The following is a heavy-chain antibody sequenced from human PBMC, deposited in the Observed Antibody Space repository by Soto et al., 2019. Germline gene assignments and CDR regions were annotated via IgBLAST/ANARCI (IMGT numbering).Heavy chain of an antibody. CDR1: GFTFSSYA. Sequence: EVQLLESGGGLVQPGGSLRLSCAASGFTFSSYAMSWVRQGPGKGLEWVSAISGSGGSTYYADSVKGRFTISRDHSKSPRYLQMNSLRAEDTAVYYCAKDVDSHYYDSSGYSDAFDIWGQGTMVTVSS. V-gene: IGHV3-23*01. CDR3: AKDVDSHYYDSSGYSDAFDI. J-gene: IGHJ3*02. CDR2: ISGSGGST. D-gene: IGHD3-22*01.